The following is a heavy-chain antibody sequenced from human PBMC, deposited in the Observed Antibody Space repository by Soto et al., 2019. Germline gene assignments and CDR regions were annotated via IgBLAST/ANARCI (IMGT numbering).Heavy chain of an antibody. CDR2: IYYSGST. J-gene: IGHJ5*02. V-gene: IGHV4-59*08. CDR1: GGSISSYY. Sequence: SETLSLTCTVSGGSISSYYWSWIRQPPGKGLEWIGYIYYSGSTNYNPSLKSRVTISVDTSKNQFSLKLSSVTAADTAVYYCASRPYSSSWFDPWGQETLVTISS. D-gene: IGHD6-13*01. CDR3: ASRPYSSSWFDP.